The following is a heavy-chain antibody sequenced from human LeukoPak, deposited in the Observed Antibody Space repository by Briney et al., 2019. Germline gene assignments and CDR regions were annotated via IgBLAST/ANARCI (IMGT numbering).Heavy chain of an antibody. Sequence: PSEILSLTCTVSGGSISSYYWSWIRQPPGKALEGIGFISYSGSSNYNPSLKSRVTTSLDTSKNQFALKLSSVTAADTAVYYCARHRDCSNGICYLSYFDAWGQGTLVTVSS. CDR2: ISYSGSS. D-gene: IGHD2-8*01. J-gene: IGHJ4*02. CDR3: ARHRDCSNGICYLSYFDA. V-gene: IGHV4-59*08. CDR1: GGSISSYY.